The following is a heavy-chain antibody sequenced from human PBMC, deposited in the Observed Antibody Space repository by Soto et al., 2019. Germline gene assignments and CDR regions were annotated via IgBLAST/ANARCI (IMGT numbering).Heavy chain of an antibody. D-gene: IGHD6-6*01. V-gene: IGHV4-39*01. CDR1: GGSISSSTYY. CDR2: MYYTGNK. Sequence: KTSETLYLTCTVSGGSISSSTYYWDWIRQPPGKGLEWIGAMYYTGNKNYNPSLESRVTMSVDTSKDQFSLKLSSVTPTDTAVYYCARRSSSSLGSLFDPWGRGILVTVSS. J-gene: IGHJ5*02. CDR3: ARRSSSSLGSLFDP.